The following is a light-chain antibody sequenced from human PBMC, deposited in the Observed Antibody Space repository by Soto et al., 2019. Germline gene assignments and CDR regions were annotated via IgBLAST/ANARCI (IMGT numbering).Light chain of an antibody. Sequence: QSVLTEPRSVSGSPGQSVIISCTGTSSDVGGNNYVSWYQHHTGKAPKLMIYDVSKWPSGVPDRFSGSMSGNTASLTISGLQAEDEADYYCLSNAGSNTYFFGTGTKLTVL. CDR2: DVS. CDR1: SSDVGGNNY. J-gene: IGLJ1*01. V-gene: IGLV2-11*01. CDR3: LSNAGSNTYF.